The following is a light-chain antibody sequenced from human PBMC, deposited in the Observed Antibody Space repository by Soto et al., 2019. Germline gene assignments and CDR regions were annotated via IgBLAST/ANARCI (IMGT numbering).Light chain of an antibody. CDR2: DDS. J-gene: IGLJ3*02. V-gene: IGLV3-21*02. CDR3: QVWDSSSDLWV. Sequence: SYELTQPPSVSVAPGQTARITRGGNNIGSKSVHWYQQKPGQAPVLVVYDDSDRPSGIPERFSGSNSGNTATLTISRVEAGDEADYYCQVWDSSSDLWVFGGGTKVTVL. CDR1: NIGSKS.